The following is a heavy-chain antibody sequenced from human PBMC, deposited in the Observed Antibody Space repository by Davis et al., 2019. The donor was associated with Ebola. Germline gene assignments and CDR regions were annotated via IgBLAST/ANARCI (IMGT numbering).Heavy chain of an antibody. CDR1: AGSISSGDYY. CDR3: ARARLSGDELDY. Sequence: MPSETLSLTCTVSAGSISSGDYYWSWVRQPPGKGLEWIGEIYHSGSTNYNPSLKSRVTISVDKSKNQFSLKLSSVTAADTAVYYCARARLSGDELDYWGQGTLVTVSS. D-gene: IGHD2-21*01. J-gene: IGHJ4*02. CDR2: IYHSGST. V-gene: IGHV4-4*02.